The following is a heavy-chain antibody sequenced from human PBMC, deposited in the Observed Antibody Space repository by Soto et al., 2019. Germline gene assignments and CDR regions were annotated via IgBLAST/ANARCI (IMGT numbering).Heavy chain of an antibody. CDR1: GYSFTSYW. J-gene: IGHJ6*02. CDR2: IYPGDSDT. CDR3: ARKSTPGYYGMEV. V-gene: IGHV5-51*01. Sequence: GESLKISFKGSGYSFTSYWIDWVSQKPGKGLEWMGIIYPGDSDTRYSPSFQGQVTISADKSISTAYLQWSSLKASDTAMYYCARKSTPGYYGMEVCGQGTTVTVSS. D-gene: IGHD7-27*01.